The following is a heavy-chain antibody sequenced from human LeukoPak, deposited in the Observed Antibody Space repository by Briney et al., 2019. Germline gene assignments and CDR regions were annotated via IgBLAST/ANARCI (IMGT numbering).Heavy chain of an antibody. CDR1: GYTFTDYY. CDR2: INPNSGGT. Sequence: VASVKVSCEASGYTFTDYYMHWVRQAPGQGLEWMGWINPNSGGTNFAQKFQGRVAMTRDTSISTAYLELGSLRSDDTAVYFCARARWQLVPYFDSWGQGTLVTVSS. CDR3: ARARWQLVPYFDS. J-gene: IGHJ4*02. D-gene: IGHD6-6*01. V-gene: IGHV1-2*02.